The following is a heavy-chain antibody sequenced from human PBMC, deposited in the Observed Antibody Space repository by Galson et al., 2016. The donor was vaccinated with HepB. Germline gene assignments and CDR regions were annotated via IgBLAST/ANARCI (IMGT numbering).Heavy chain of an antibody. V-gene: IGHV1-18*01. CDR2: ISAYIGNA. CDR3: ARWGTMVRGVRKYHYGMNV. Sequence: SVKVSCKASGYTFTNYGLSWVRQAPGQGLEWMGWISAYIGNARYAQKLRGRVALTTDTSTSTAYMELRSLRSDDTAVYYCARWGTMVRGVRKYHYGMNVWGQGTTVTVSS. CDR1: GYTFTNYG. J-gene: IGHJ6*02. D-gene: IGHD3-10*01.